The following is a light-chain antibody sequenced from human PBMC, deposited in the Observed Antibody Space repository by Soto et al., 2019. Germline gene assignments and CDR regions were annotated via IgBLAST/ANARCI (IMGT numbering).Light chain of an antibody. Sequence: DIRMTQSPSSLSASVGDRVTITCRASQSIDTHLNWYQQHPGKAPNALIYEASNLQSGVPSRFSGSGSGTDFTLSISWLPPGGSATYYWHQTLRPPDKFGPWTQVGIQ. CDR2: EAS. CDR3: HQTLRPPDK. J-gene: IGKJ1*01. V-gene: IGKV1-39*01. CDR1: QSIDTH.